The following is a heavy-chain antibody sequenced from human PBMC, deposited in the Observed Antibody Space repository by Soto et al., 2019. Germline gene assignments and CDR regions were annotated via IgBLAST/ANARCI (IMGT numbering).Heavy chain of an antibody. V-gene: IGHV3-15*01. Sequence: EVQLVESGGGLVKPGGSLRLSCAASGFTFSNAWMSWVRQAPGKGLEWVGRIKSKTDGGTTDYAAPVKGRFTISRDDSKNTLYLQMNSLKTEDTAVYYCTTRYSRRQLVGVAVQIDTYWGQGTLVTVSS. CDR2: IKSKTDGGTT. CDR3: TTRYSRRQLVGVAVQIDTY. J-gene: IGHJ4*02. CDR1: GFTFSNAW. D-gene: IGHD6-13*01.